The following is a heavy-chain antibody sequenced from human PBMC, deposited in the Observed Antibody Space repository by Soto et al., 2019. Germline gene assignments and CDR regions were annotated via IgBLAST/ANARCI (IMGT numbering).Heavy chain of an antibody. Sequence: SETLSLTCTVSGGSISSYYWSWIRQPPGKGLESIGYIYYSGSTYYNPSLKSRVTISVDTSKNQFSLKLSSVTAADTAVYYCARPSPRYCSGGSCLEFPDAFDIWGRGTMVTVSS. D-gene: IGHD2-15*01. J-gene: IGHJ3*02. CDR3: ARPSPRYCSGGSCLEFPDAFDI. CDR1: GGSISSYY. V-gene: IGHV4-59*01. CDR2: IYYSGST.